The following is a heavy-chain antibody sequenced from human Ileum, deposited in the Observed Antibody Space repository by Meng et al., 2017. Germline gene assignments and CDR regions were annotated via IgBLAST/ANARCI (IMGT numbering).Heavy chain of an antibody. V-gene: IGHV1-18*01. CDR1: GYIFTRYG. CDR3: ARDTVGTTLGDY. J-gene: IGHJ4*02. Sequence: QVQLVQSGAEVKKPGASVKVSCKASGYIFTRYGIGWVRQAPGQGLEWMGWISAYSGNTKYAQKLQGRVTMTTDISTSTAYMELRNLRSDDTAVYYCARDTVGTTLGDYWGQGTVVTVSS. D-gene: IGHD4-23*01. CDR2: ISAYSGNT.